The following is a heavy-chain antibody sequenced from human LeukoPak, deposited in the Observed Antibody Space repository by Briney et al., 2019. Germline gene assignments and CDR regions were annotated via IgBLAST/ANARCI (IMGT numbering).Heavy chain of an antibody. CDR2: IYSGGST. J-gene: IGHJ4*02. Sequence: GGSLRLSCAASGFTVSSNYMSWVRQAPGKGLEWVSVIYSGGSTYYADSVKGRFTISRDNSKNTLYLQMNSLRAEDTAVYYCARIGYSSACLDYWGQGIQVTVSS. CDR3: ARIGYSSACLDY. D-gene: IGHD6-19*01. CDR1: GFTVSSNY. V-gene: IGHV3-53*01.